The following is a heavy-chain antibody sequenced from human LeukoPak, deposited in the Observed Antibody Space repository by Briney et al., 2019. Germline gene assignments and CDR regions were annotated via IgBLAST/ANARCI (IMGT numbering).Heavy chain of an antibody. CDR2: IYYSGST. J-gene: IGHJ4*02. CDR1: GGSISSSSYY. D-gene: IGHD3-3*01. CDR3: ARHAISYDFWSGSPPYYFDY. Sequence: ASETLSLTCTVSGGSISSSSYYWGWIRQPPGKGLEWIGSIYYSGSTYYNPSLKSRVTVSVDTSKNQFSLKLSSVTAADTAVYYCARHAISYDFWSGSPPYYFDYWGQGTLVTVSS. V-gene: IGHV4-39*01.